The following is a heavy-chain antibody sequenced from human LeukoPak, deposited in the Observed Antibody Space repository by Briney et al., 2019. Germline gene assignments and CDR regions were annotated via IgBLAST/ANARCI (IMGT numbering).Heavy chain of an antibody. Sequence: SETLSLTCTVSGGSISSYYWSWIRQPPGKGLEWIGYIYYSGSTNYNPSLKSRVTISVDTSKNQFSLKLSSVTAADTAVCYCARLGPHYYDSSGYYKESYYYYGMDVWGQGTTVTVSS. CDR3: ARLGPHYYDSSGYYKESYYYYGMDV. CDR1: GGSISSYY. CDR2: IYYSGST. J-gene: IGHJ6*02. V-gene: IGHV4-59*08. D-gene: IGHD3-22*01.